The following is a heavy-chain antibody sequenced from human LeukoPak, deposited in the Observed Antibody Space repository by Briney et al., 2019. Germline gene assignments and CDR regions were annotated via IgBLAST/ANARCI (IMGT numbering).Heavy chain of an antibody. Sequence: GGSLRLSCAASGFTFDDYAMDWVRQAPGKGLEWVPGISWNSGSIDYADSVKGRFTISRDNAKNSLYLQMNSLRTEDTALYYCAKQSAGTHGYFDYWGQGTLVTVSS. D-gene: IGHD3-3*01. V-gene: IGHV3-9*01. J-gene: IGHJ4*02. CDR3: AKQSAGTHGYFDY. CDR2: ISWNSGSI. CDR1: GFTFDDYA.